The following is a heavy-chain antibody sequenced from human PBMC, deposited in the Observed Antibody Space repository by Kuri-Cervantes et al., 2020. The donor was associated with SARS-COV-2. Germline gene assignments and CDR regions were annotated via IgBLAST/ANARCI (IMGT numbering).Heavy chain of an antibody. CDR2: ITHRGDT. J-gene: IGHJ6*03. Sequence: GSLRLSCAVYGGSFNTYYWAWIRQPPGKGLGRIGEITHRGDTIYNMSLKSRVTISVDTSKKQFSLDLRSVTAADTAIYYCARGPGYNGYYYMDVWGNGTTVTVSS. D-gene: IGHD5-24*01. CDR1: GGSFNTYY. V-gene: IGHV4-34*01. CDR3: ARGPGYNGYYYMDV.